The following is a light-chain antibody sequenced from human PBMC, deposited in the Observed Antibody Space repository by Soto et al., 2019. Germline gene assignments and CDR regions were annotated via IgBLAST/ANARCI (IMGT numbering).Light chain of an antibody. Sequence: DIVLTQSPGTLSLSPGERATLSCRASQSVSSSYLAWYQQKPGQAPRLLIYGASSRATGIPDRFSGSGSGTDFTLTISRLEPEDFAVYYCQQYGSSPQTFGQGTKVHIK. J-gene: IGKJ1*01. V-gene: IGKV3-20*01. CDR1: QSVSSSY. CDR3: QQYGSSPQT. CDR2: GAS.